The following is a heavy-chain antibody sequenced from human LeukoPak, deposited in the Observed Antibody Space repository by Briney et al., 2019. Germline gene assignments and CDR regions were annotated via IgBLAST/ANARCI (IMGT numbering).Heavy chain of an antibody. J-gene: IGHJ6*03. V-gene: IGHV3-21*01. D-gene: IGHD6-19*01. CDR2: ISSSSSYI. CDR1: GFTFSSYS. Sequence: GGSLRLSCAASGFTFSSYSMNWVRQAPGKGLECVSSISSSSSYIYYADSVKGRFTISRDNAKNSLYLQMNSLRAEDTAVYYCARDKYGVNCSGWFGYYYYMDVWGKGTTVTVSS. CDR3: ARDKYGVNCSGWFGYYYYMDV.